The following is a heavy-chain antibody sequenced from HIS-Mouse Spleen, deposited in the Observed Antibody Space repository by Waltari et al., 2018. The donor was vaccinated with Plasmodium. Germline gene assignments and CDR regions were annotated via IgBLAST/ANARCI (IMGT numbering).Heavy chain of an antibody. CDR1: GGTFSSYA. D-gene: IGHD7-27*01. CDR3: ARGGATGEAFTLDY. V-gene: IGHV1-69*04. CDR2: IIPILGRA. Sequence: QVQLVQSGAEVKKPGSSVKVSCKASGGTFSSYAISWVRQAPGQGVEWMGRIIPILGRANYEQKFQGRVTITADKSTSTAYMELSSLRSEDTAVYYCARGGATGEAFTLDYWGQGTLVTVSS. J-gene: IGHJ4*02.